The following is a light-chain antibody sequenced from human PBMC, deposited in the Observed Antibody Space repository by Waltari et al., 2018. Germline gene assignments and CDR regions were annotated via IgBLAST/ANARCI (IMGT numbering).Light chain of an antibody. CDR2: EAS. CDR1: QSVYNF. Sequence: EVVVNTAPATLALSPGERATLSCRASQSVYNFLAWYQQKPGQAPRLLIYEASQRATGIPARFSGSGSGTDFTLTISNLEPEDVAVYYCQQRANWPPLTFGGGTKVEIK. V-gene: IGKV3-11*01. J-gene: IGKJ4*01. CDR3: QQRANWPPLT.